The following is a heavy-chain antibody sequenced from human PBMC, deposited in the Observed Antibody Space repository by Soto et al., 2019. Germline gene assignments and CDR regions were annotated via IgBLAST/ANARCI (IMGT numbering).Heavy chain of an antibody. CDR1: GFTFSSYS. CDR3: ARDVIEMATTAYYYYYGMDV. CDR2: ISSSSSYI. V-gene: IGHV3-21*01. Sequence: LRLSCAAPGFTFSSYSMNWVRQAPGKGLEWVSSISSSSSYIYYADSVKGRFTISRDNAKNSLYLQMNSLRAEDTAVYYCARDVIEMATTAYYYYYGMDVWGQGTTVTVSS. J-gene: IGHJ6*02. D-gene: IGHD5-12*01.